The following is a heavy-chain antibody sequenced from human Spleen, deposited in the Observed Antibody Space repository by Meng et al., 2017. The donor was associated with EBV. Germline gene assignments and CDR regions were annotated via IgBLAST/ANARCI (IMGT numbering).Heavy chain of an antibody. Sequence: QVQWVQSGAKVKKPGASVRVSFQASGYTFTNYGISWVLQAPGQGLEWMGWISAYSGNTYYAQKLQGRVNMTTDTSTSTDYMELRSLRSDHMAVYYCARDHDYGDYAPEYWGQGTLVTVSS. V-gene: IGHV1-18*03. D-gene: IGHD4-17*01. CDR1: GYTFTNYG. CDR3: ARDHDYGDYAPEY. CDR2: ISAYSGNT. J-gene: IGHJ4*02.